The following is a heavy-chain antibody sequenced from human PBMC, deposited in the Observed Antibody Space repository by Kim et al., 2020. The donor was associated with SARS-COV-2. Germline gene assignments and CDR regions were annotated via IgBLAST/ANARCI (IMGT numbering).Heavy chain of an antibody. J-gene: IGHJ5*02. CDR3: ARSFRPVAGTNWFDP. D-gene: IGHD6-19*01. V-gene: IGHV1-2*02. Sequence: QKFQGRVTMTRDTSISTAYMELSRLRSDDTAVYYCARSFRPVAGTNWFDPWGQGTLVTVSS.